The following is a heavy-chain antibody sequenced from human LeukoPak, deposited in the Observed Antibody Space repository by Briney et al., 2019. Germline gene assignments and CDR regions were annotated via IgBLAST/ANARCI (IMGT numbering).Heavy chain of an antibody. CDR2: INAGNGNT. CDR1: GYTFTSYD. CDR3: AGGGGYYYGSPFDY. D-gene: IGHD3-10*01. J-gene: IGHJ4*02. Sequence: ASVKVSCKASGYTFTSYDINWVRQATGQRLEWMGWINAGNGNTKYSQKFQGRVTITRDTSASTAYMELSSLRSEDTAVYYCAGGGGYYYGSPFDYWGQGTLVTVSS. V-gene: IGHV1-3*01.